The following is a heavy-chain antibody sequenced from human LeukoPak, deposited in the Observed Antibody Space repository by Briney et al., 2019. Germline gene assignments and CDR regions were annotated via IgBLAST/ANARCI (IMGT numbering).Heavy chain of an antibody. V-gene: IGHV3-43*02. CDR1: GFTFDDYA. Sequence: GGSLRLSCAASGFTFDDYAMHWVRHAPGKGLEWVSLISGDGGSTYYADSVKGRFTISRDNSKNSLYLQMNSLRTEDTALYYCAKDQAAAGTYSYYYMDVWGKGTTVTVSS. CDR2: ISGDGGST. D-gene: IGHD6-13*01. J-gene: IGHJ6*03. CDR3: AKDQAAAGTYSYYYMDV.